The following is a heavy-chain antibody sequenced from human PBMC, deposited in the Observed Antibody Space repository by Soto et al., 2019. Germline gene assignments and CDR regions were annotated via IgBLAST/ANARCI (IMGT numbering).Heavy chain of an antibody. CDR2: IYYTGST. D-gene: IGHD3-3*01. CDR1: NGSISTYY. CDR3: ARGGDDFWSASYRFDY. V-gene: IGHV4-59*01. Sequence: PSETLSLTCTVSNGSISTYYWSWIRQPPGKGLEWIGYIYYTGSTSYNPSLKSRVTISVDTSKNQFSLKLYSLTAADTAVYYCARGGDDFWSASYRFDYWGQGALVTAPQ. J-gene: IGHJ4*02.